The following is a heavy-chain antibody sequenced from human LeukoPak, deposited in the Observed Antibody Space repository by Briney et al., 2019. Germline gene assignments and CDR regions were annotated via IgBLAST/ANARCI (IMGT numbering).Heavy chain of an antibody. CDR3: ARGNGWVCSSTSCYNWFDP. CDR2: INHSGST. CDR1: GGSFSGYY. J-gene: IGHJ5*02. V-gene: IGHV4-34*01. Sequence: SSETLSLTCAVYGGSFSGYYWSWIRQPPGKGLEWIGEINHSGSTNYNPSLKSRVTISVDTSKNQFSLKLSSVTAADTAVYYCARGNGWVCSSTSCYNWFDPWGQGTLVTVSS. D-gene: IGHD2-2*01.